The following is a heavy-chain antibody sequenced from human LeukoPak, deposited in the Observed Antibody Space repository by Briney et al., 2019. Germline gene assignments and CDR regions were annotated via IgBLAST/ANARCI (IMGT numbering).Heavy chain of an antibody. CDR2: INHSGST. Sequence: PSETLSLTCAVYGGSFSGYYWSWIRQPPGEGLEWIGEINHSGSTNYNPSLKSRVTISVDTSKNQFSLKLSSVTAADTAVYYCARGVVRQRRYCSSTSCYELRFDYWGQGTLVTVSS. D-gene: IGHD2-2*01. CDR3: ARGVVRQRRYCSSTSCYELRFDY. J-gene: IGHJ4*02. CDR1: GGSFSGYY. V-gene: IGHV4-34*01.